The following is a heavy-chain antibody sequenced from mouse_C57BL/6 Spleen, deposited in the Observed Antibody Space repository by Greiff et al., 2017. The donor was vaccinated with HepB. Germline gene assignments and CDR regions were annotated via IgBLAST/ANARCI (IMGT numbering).Heavy chain of an antibody. CDR2: IYPGSGST. D-gene: IGHD3-2*02. CDR3: ARSGSSGQLGFAY. Sequence: QVQLQQSGAELVKPGASVKMSCKASGYTFTSYWITWVKQRPGQGLEWIGDIYPGSGSTNYNEKFKSKATLTVDTSSSTAYMQLSSLTSEDSAVYYCARSGSSGQLGFAYWGQGTLVTVSA. CDR1: GYTFTSYW. J-gene: IGHJ3*01. V-gene: IGHV1-55*01.